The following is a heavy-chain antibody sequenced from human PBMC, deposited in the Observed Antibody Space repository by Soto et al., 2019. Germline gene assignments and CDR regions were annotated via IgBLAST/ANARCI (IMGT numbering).Heavy chain of an antibody. CDR1: GFTFSTYA. V-gene: IGHV3-23*01. CDR3: AKDRSGAYGGIDY. Sequence: GGSLRLSCAASGFTFSTYAMIWVRQAPGKGLEWVSVITGSGGSTYYADSVKGRFTISRDTSKNTLFLQMNSLRAEDTAVYYCAKDRSGAYGGIDYWGQGTMVTV. CDR2: ITGSGGST. J-gene: IGHJ4*02. D-gene: IGHD4-17*01.